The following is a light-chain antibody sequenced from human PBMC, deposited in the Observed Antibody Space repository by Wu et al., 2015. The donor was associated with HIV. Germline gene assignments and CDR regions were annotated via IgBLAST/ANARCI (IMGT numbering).Light chain of an antibody. CDR3: QQLNSYPLT. Sequence: DIQMTQSPSTLSVSVGDRVTITCRASQSIDSLLAWYQHKPEKAPKLLIYAASTLQSGVPSRFSGSGSGTEFTLTISSLQPEDFATYYCQQLNSYPLTFGGGTEGGGSN. CDR1: QSIDSL. J-gene: IGKJ4*01. V-gene: IGKV1-9*01. CDR2: AAS.